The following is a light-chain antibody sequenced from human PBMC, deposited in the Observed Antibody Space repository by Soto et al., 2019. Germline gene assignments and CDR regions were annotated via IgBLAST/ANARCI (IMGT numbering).Light chain of an antibody. CDR1: QSVSSN. CDR3: QQYNNWPPT. J-gene: IGKJ2*01. CDR2: GAS. V-gene: IGKV3-15*01. Sequence: EIVMTQSPATLSVSPGERATLSCRASQSVSSNLAWYQQKPGQAPRLLIYGASTRATGIPARFSGSGSGTDFTLTISSLQSEDFAVYYCQQYNNWPPTFGQGTKLEFK.